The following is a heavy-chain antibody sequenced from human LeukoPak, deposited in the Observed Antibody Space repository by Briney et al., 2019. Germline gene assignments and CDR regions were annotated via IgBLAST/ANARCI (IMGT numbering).Heavy chain of an antibody. J-gene: IGHJ4*02. CDR3: AKAGRGYPPNTYYFDY. CDR1: GFTFSSYG. V-gene: IGHV3-30*02. Sequence: GGFLRLSCAASGFTFSSYGMHWFRQAPGKGLEWVAFIRYDGSNKYYADSVKGRFTISRDNSKNTLYLQMNSLRAEDTAVYYCAKAGRGYPPNTYYFDYWGQGTLVTVSS. CDR2: IRYDGSNK. D-gene: IGHD1-14*01.